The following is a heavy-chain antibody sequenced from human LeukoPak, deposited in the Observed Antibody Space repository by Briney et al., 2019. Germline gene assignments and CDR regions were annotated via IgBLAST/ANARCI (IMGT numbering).Heavy chain of an antibody. CDR2: ISSSSSYI. V-gene: IGHV3-21*01. J-gene: IGHJ1*01. Sequence: GGSLRLSCAASGFTFSIYSLNWVRQAPGKGLEWVSSISSSSSYIYYADSVKGRFTISRDNAKNSLYLQMNSLRAEDTAVYYCARSAVTSKYFQHWGQGTLVTVSS. CDR1: GFTFSIYS. CDR3: ARSAVTSKYFQH. D-gene: IGHD4-17*01.